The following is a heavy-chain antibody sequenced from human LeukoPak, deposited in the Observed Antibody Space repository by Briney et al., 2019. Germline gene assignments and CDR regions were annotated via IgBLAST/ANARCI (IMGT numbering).Heavy chain of an antibody. J-gene: IGHJ3*02. Sequence: PGGSLRLSCAASGFTFSSYGMHWVRQAPGKGLEWVAFIRYDGSNKYYADSVKGRFTISRDNSKNTLYLQMNSLRAEDTALYYCAKDTIGAFYGSGSGAFDIWGQGTMVTVSS. V-gene: IGHV3-30*02. CDR2: IRYDGSNK. CDR3: AKDTIGAFYGSGSGAFDI. CDR1: GFTFSSYG. D-gene: IGHD3-10*01.